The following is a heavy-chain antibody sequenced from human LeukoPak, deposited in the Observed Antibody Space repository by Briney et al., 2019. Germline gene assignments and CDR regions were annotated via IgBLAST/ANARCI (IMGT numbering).Heavy chain of an antibody. CDR2: ITSSGST. V-gene: IGHV3-23*01. CDR1: GFTFSSCP. CDR3: AKYTSRCDEDY. J-gene: IGHJ4*02. D-gene: IGHD6-13*01. Sequence: GGSLRLSCAASGFTFSSCPMTWVRQAPGKGLEWVSAITSSGSTYYADSVKGRFTISRDNSKNTLYLQMNSLRAEDTAVYYCAKYTSRCDEDYWGRGSLVTVSS.